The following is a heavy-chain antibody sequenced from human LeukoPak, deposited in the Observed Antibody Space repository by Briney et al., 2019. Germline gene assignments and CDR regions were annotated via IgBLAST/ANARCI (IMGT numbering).Heavy chain of an antibody. CDR2: IWYDGSNK. Sequence: PRRSLRLSCAASGFTFSSYGMHWVRQAPGKGLEWVAVIWYDGSNKYYADSVKGRFTISRDNSKNTLYLQMNSLRAEDTAVYYCARRWVVVAADYFDIWGQGTMVTVSS. CDR3: ARRWVVVAADYFDI. V-gene: IGHV3-33*01. CDR1: GFTFSSYG. D-gene: IGHD2-15*01. J-gene: IGHJ3*02.